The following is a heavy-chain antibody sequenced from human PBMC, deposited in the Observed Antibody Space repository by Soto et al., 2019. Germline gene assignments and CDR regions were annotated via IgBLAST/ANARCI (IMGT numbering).Heavy chain of an antibody. D-gene: IGHD4-17*01. CDR2: MNPNSGNT. Sequence: QVQLVQSGTEVKKPGASVKVSCKASGYTFTSHDINWVRQAPGQGLEWMGWMNPNSGNTGYAQKFQGRVTMTRNTSISTAYMELSSLRSEDTAVYYCARWDYGVYARFDYWGQGTLVTVSS. V-gene: IGHV1-8*01. CDR1: GYTFTSHD. J-gene: IGHJ4*02. CDR3: ARWDYGVYARFDY.